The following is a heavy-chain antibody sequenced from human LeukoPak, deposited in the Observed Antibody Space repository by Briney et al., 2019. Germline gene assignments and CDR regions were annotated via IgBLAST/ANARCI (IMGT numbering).Heavy chain of an antibody. J-gene: IGHJ6*03. V-gene: IGHV1-2*02. D-gene: IGHD3-10*01. CDR2: INPNSGGT. CDR1: GYTFTGYF. CDR3: ARGYGSGWGYMDV. Sequence: ASVKVSCKASGYTFTGYFIHWVRQAPGQGLEWMGWINPNSGGTNYAQKFQGRVTMTRDTSISTAYMELSRLRSDDTAVYYCARGYGSGWGYMDVWGKGTTVTVSS.